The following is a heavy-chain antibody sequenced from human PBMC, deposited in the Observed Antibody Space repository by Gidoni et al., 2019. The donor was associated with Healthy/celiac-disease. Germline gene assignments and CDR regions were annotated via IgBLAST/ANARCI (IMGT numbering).Heavy chain of an antibody. CDR2: ISYDGSNK. CDR3: AREGGVLNYYYYYMDV. D-gene: IGHD2-8*01. V-gene: IGHV3-30-3*01. CDR1: GSTFRCHA. Sequence: QVPLVDSGGGVVQPGRALRPPCAASGSTFRCHAMHWVRQAPGKGLEWVAVISYDGSNKYYADSVKGRFTISRDNSKNTLYLQMNSLRAEDTAVYYCAREGGVLNYYYYYMDVWGKGTTVTVSS. J-gene: IGHJ6*03.